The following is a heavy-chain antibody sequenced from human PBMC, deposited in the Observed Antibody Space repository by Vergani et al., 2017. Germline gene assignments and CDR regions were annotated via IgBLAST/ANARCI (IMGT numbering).Heavy chain of an antibody. D-gene: IGHD6-19*01. J-gene: IGHJ4*02. Sequence: QLQLQESGPGLVKPSETLSLTCTVSGGSISSSSYYWGWIRQPPGKGLEWIGSIYYSGSTYYNPSLKSRVTISVDTSKNQFSLKLSSVTAAVTAVYYCARSLGIAVAGDYWGQGTLVTVSS. V-gene: IGHV4-39*01. CDR2: IYYSGST. CDR1: GGSISSSSYY. CDR3: ARSLGIAVAGDY.